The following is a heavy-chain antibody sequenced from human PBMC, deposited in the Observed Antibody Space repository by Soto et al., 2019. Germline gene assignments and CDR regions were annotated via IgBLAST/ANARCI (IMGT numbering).Heavy chain of an antibody. CDR1: GGPISSGGYY. V-gene: IGHV4-31*03. CDR2: IYYSGST. Sequence: QVQLQESGPGLVKPSQTLSLTSTVSGGPISSGGYYWIWIRQHTGKGLEWIGYIYYSGSTYYNPSLKSRVTISVDASKNQFYLKLSSVTAADTAVYYCARVERSGPRYYFDYWGQGTLVTVSS. CDR3: ARVERSGPRYYFDY. J-gene: IGHJ4*02. D-gene: IGHD2-15*01.